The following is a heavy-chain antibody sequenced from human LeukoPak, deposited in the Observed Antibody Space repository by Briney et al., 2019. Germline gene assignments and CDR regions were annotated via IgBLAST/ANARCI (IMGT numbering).Heavy chain of an antibody. D-gene: IGHD2-2*01. CDR1: GFTFSSYA. V-gene: IGHV3-30*02. CDR3: AKEKELGYCSSTSCYELDY. CDR2: IRYDGSNK. Sequence: PGRSLRLSCAASGFTFSSYATHWVRRAPGKGLEWVAFIRYDGSNKYYADSVKGRFTISRDNSKNTLYLQMNSLRAEDTAVYYCAKEKELGYCSSTSCYELDYWGQGTLVTVSS. J-gene: IGHJ4*02.